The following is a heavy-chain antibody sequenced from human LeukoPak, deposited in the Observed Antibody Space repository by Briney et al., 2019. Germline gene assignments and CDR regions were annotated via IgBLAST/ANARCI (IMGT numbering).Heavy chain of an antibody. V-gene: IGHV4-34*01. CDR2: INHSGST. J-gene: IGHJ6*02. Sequence: SETLSLTCAVYGGSFSGYYWSWIRQPPGKGLEWIGEINHSGSTNYNPSLKSRVTISVDTSKNQFSLKLSSVTVADTAVYYCARTTRLGYCSSTSCPRYYYYGMDVWGQGTTVTVSS. CDR1: GGSFSGYY. D-gene: IGHD2-2*01. CDR3: ARTTRLGYCSSTSCPRYYYYGMDV.